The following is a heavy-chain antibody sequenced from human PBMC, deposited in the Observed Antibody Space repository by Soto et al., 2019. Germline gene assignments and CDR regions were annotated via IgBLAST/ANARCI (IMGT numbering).Heavy chain of an antibody. CDR3: ALGYCSGGSCWSGGY. V-gene: IGHV3-9*01. D-gene: IGHD2-15*01. Sequence: GGSLRLSCAASGFTFDDYAMHWVRQAPGKGLEWVSGISWNSGSIGYADSVKGRFTISRDNAKNSLYLQMNSLRAEDTALYYCALGYCSGGSCWSGGYWGQGTLVTVSS. CDR2: ISWNSGSI. J-gene: IGHJ4*02. CDR1: GFTFDDYA.